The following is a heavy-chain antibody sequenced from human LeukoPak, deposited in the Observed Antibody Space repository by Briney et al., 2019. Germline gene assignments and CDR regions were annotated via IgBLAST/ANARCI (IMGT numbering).Heavy chain of an antibody. CDR2: IYYSGST. J-gene: IGHJ3*02. CDR3: ARRRITMVRGVISYAFDI. D-gene: IGHD3-10*01. V-gene: IGHV4-59*01. Sequence: KPSETLSLTCTVSGGSISSYYWSWIRQPPGKGLEWIGYIYYSGSTNYNPSLKSRVTISVDTSKNQFSLKLSSVTAADTAVYYCARRRITMVRGVISYAFDIWGLGTMVTVSS. CDR1: GGSISSYY.